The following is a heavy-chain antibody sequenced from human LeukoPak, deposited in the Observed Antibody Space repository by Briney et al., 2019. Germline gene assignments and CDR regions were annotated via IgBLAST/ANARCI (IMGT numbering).Heavy chain of an antibody. CDR1: GGSINSYY. CDR2: IYYSGST. Sequence: PSETLSLTCTVSGGSINSYYWIWIRQPPGKGLEWIGYIYYSGSTNFNPSLKSRVTISVDTSKNQFSLKLTSVTAADTAVYYCAGLAPYYMDVWGKGTTVTISS. V-gene: IGHV4-59*01. J-gene: IGHJ6*03. CDR3: AGLAPYYMDV.